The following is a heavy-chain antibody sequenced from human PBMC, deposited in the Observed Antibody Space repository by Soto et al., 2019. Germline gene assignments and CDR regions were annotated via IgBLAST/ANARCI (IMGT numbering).Heavy chain of an antibody. Sequence: GGSLRLSCEASGITSSNAWMNWVRQAPGKGLEYIGRIRSKTDGGTTEYVAPVEGRFTISRDDSKNTMYLQMSGLKTEDTAVYYCTTTRPGTNVFDNWGQGTLVTVSS. CDR3: TTTRPGTNVFDN. J-gene: IGHJ3*02. CDR2: IRSKTDGGTT. V-gene: IGHV3-15*01. CDR1: GITSSNAW. D-gene: IGHD6-13*01.